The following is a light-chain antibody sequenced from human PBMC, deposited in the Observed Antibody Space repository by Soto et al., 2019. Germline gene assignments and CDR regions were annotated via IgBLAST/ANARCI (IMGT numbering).Light chain of an antibody. CDR1: SSNIGAGYD. V-gene: IGLV1-40*01. Sequence: QSVLTQPASVSGAPGQWVTISGTGSSSNIGAGYDVHWYQHLPGTAPKLLIYENSNRPSGVADRFSGSKSGTSASLAITGLQDEDEADYYCRSSGVFGAGTKLTVL. CDR2: ENS. CDR3: RSSGV. J-gene: IGLJ2*01.